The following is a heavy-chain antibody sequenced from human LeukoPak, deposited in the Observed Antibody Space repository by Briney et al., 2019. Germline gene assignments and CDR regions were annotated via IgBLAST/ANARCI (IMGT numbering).Heavy chain of an antibody. Sequence: SETLSLTCTVSGGSISSSRYYWGWIRQPPGKGLEWIGSIYYSGSTYYNPSLKSRVTISVDTSKNQFSLKLSSVTAADTAVYYCARQQLVHYGMDVWGQGTTVTVSS. V-gene: IGHV4-39*01. CDR2: IYYSGST. J-gene: IGHJ6*02. D-gene: IGHD6-13*01. CDR1: GGSISSSRYY. CDR3: ARQQLVHYGMDV.